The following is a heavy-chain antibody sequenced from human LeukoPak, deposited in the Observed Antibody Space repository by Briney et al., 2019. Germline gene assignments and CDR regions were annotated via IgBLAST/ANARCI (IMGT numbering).Heavy chain of an antibody. D-gene: IGHD3-3*01. J-gene: IGHJ6*02. Sequence: ASVKVSCKASGYTFTSYAMHWVRQAPGQRLEWMGWINAGNGNTKYSQKFQGRVTITRDTSASTAYVELSSLRSEDTAVYYCARGSRWSGYYTYYYYGMDVWGQGTTVTVSS. CDR1: GYTFTSYA. CDR3: ARGSRWSGYYTYYYYGMDV. CDR2: INAGNGNT. V-gene: IGHV1-3*01.